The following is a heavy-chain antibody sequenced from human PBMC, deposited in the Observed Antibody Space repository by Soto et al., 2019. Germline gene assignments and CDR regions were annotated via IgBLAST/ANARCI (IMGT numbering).Heavy chain of an antibody. CDR2: ISGSGGTT. D-gene: IGHD3-3*01. J-gene: IGHJ4*02. V-gene: IGHV3-23*01. Sequence: GALRLSCTVSGFTFGSHAMSWVRQAPGKGLECVSGISGSGGTTFYADSVKGRFTISRDNSKKTLYLQMNSLRAEETAVYYCAKTPYDFWSSGQYLFDHWGQGALVTVSS. CDR3: AKTPYDFWSSGQYLFDH. CDR1: GFTFGSHA.